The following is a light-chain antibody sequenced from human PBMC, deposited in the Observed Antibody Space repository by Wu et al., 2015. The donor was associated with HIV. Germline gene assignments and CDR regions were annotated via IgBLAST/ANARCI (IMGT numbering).Light chain of an antibody. V-gene: IGKV3D-15*01. CDR1: QSVGTY. J-gene: IGKJ2*01. Sequence: EIVMTQSPATLSVSPGERATLSCRASQSVGTYLAWYQQKPGQGPRLLIYDASTRATGIPARFSGSGSGTDFTLTISSMQSEDVALYYCQQYDKWPPFTFGQGTKLEIK. CDR2: DAS. CDR3: QQYDKWPPFT.